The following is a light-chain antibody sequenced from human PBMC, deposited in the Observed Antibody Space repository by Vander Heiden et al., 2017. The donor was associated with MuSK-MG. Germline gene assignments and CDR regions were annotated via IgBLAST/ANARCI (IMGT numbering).Light chain of an antibody. CDR1: SSTIGSNT. J-gene: IGLJ3*02. V-gene: IGLV1-44*01. CDR2: SSN. Sequence: QSVLTQPPSASGTPGQRVTISCSGSSSTIGSNTVNWYQQFPGTAPKLLIYSSNQRPSGVPDRFSGSKSGTSASLAISGLQSEDEADYYCAAWDDSLTGWVLGGGTKL. CDR3: AAWDDSLTGWV.